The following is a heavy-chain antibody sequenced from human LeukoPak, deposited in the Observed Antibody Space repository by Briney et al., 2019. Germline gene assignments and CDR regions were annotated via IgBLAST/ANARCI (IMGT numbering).Heavy chain of an antibody. CDR2: ISYDGSNK. Sequence: RQXXXXXXXXXAVISYDGSNKYYADSVKGRFTISRDNSKNTLYLQMNSLRAEDTAVYYCARLAVVTPSVDYWGQGTLVTVSS. CDR3: ARLAVVTPSVDY. D-gene: IGHD4-23*01. J-gene: IGHJ4*02. V-gene: IGHV3-30-3*01.